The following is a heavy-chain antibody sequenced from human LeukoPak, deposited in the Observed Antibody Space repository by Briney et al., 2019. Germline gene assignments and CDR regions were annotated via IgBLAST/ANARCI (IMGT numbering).Heavy chain of an antibody. D-gene: IGHD5-18*01. J-gene: IGHJ4*02. CDR2: INHSGST. CDR3: ARGEGYSYGYPY. CDR1: GGSFSSYY. Sequence: SETLSLTCAVYGGSFSSYYWSWIRQPPGKGLEWIGEINHSGSTNYNPSLKSRVTISVDTSKNQFSLKLSSVTAADTAVYYCARGEGYSYGYPYWGQGTLVTVSS. V-gene: IGHV4-34*01.